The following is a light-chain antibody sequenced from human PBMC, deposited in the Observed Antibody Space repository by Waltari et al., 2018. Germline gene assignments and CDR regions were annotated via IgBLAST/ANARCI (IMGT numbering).Light chain of an antibody. J-gene: IGKJ4*01. CDR3: QQYYNPPLT. CDR2: WAS. V-gene: IGKV4-1*01. Sequence: DIVLTQSPDSLAVSLGERATINCKSSQSVLSSSNNQNCLTWYQQKPGQPPKLLIYWASTRESGVPDRFSGSGYGTDFTLTISSLQAEDVAVYYCQQYYNPPLTFGGGTKVEIK. CDR1: QSVLSSSNNQNC.